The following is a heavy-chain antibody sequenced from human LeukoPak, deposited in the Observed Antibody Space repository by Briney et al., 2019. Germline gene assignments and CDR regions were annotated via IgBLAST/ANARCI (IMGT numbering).Heavy chain of an antibody. D-gene: IGHD3-3*01. CDR3: ARRSTIFGVVIP. CDR2: IYYSGST. Sequence: SETLSLTCTVSGGSISSSSYYWGWIRQPPGKGLEWIGSIYYSGSTYYNPSLKSRVTISVDTSKNQFSLKLSSVTAADTAVYYCARRSTIFGVVIPWGQGTLVTVSS. V-gene: IGHV4-39*01. CDR1: GGSISSSSYY. J-gene: IGHJ4*02.